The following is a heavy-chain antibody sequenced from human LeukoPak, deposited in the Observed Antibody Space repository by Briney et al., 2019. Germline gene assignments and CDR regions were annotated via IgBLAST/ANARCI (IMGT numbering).Heavy chain of an antibody. CDR3: ARSVRGGTYFAFDI. V-gene: IGHV4-59*08. CDR1: GGSMTNLY. D-gene: IGHD1-26*01. CDR2: IYDSGST. J-gene: IGHJ3*02. Sequence: PSETLSLTCSVSGGSMTNLYWTWIRQPPGKGLEWIGDIYDSGSTRYNTSLESRVTISVDTSKNQFSLRLTSVTASDTAVYYCARSVRGGTYFAFDIWGQGTMVTVSS.